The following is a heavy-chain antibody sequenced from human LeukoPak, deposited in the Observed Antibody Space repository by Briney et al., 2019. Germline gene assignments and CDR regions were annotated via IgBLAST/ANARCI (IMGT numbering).Heavy chain of an antibody. J-gene: IGHJ4*02. CDR2: SNIDGRTT. D-gene: IGHD3-22*01. Sequence: GGSLRLSCAASGFSFSTYWMHWVRQAPGEGLVWVSRSNIDGRTTSYADSVKGRFTISRDNAKNMLYLQMNSLRAEDTAVYYCARIEDRGAAFDSWGQGTLVTVSS. CDR3: ARIEDRGAAFDS. CDR1: GFSFSTYW. V-gene: IGHV3-74*01.